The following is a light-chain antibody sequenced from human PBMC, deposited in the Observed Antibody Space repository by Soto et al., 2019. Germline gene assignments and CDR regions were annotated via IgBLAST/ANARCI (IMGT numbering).Light chain of an antibody. V-gene: IGKV1-9*01. CDR2: DAS. CDR1: QGISRS. J-gene: IGKJ5*01. Sequence: DIQLTQSASFLSASVGDRVTITCLASQGISRSLAWYQQKPGKAPKLLIYDASTLQSGVPSRFSGSGSGTEFTLTISSLQPEDFATYYCQQRSSYPITFGQGTRLEIK. CDR3: QQRSSYPIT.